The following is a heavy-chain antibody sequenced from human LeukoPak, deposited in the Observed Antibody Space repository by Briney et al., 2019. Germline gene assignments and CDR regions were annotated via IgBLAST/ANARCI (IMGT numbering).Heavy chain of an antibody. D-gene: IGHD3-22*01. CDR1: GGSISSYY. CDR2: IYYSGST. V-gene: IGHV4-59*01. J-gene: IGHJ2*01. CDR3: ARGYEYYDSSPRWYFDL. Sequence: PSETLSLTCTVSGGSISSYYWSWIRQPPGKGLEWIGYIYYSGSTNYNPSLKSRVTISVDTSKNQFSLKLSSVTAADTAVYYCARGYEYYDSSPRWYFDLWGRGTLVTVSS.